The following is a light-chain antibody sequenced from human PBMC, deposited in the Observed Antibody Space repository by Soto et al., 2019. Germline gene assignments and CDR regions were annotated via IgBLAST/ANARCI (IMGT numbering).Light chain of an antibody. CDR1: QSLVYVNGDTY. CDR2: KVS. V-gene: IGKV2-30*01. J-gene: IGKJ2*01. CDR3: MQGTHWPYT. Sequence: DVVMTQSPLSLPVTLGQPASISCRSSQSLVYVNGDTYLDWFQHRPGQSPRRLIYKVSNRDSGVPDRFSGSGSGPDFTLKISRVEAEDVGVYYCMQGTHWPYTFGQGNKLEIK.